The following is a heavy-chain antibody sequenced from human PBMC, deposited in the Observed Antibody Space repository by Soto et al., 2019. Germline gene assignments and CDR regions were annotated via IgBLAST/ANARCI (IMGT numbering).Heavy chain of an antibody. CDR2: IYSGGST. Sequence: HPGGSLRLSCAASGFTFSSYSMNWVRQAPGKGLEWVSFIYSGGSTYYADSVKGRFTISRDNSKNTLYLQMNSLRAEDTAVYYCARDNRARGYSSSRNLEESRPSNRNAIDIWGQGTMVTVSS. D-gene: IGHD6-13*01. CDR1: GFTFSSYS. V-gene: IGHV3-66*01. J-gene: IGHJ3*02. CDR3: ARDNRARGYSSSRNLEESRPSNRNAIDI.